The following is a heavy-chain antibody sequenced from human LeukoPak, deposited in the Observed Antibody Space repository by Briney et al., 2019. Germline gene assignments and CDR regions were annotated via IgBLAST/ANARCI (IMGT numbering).Heavy chain of an antibody. D-gene: IGHD6-13*01. CDR3: ARVLGSYSSSWYYFDY. CDR1: GGSISSNDYY. J-gene: IGHJ4*02. CDR2: IYYSGST. Sequence: SETLSLTCTVSGGSISSNDYYWSWIRQPPGKGLEWIGYIYYSGSTNYNPSLKSRVTISVDTSKNQFSLKLSSVTAADTAVYYCARVLGSYSSSWYYFDYWGQGTLVTVSS. V-gene: IGHV4-61*08.